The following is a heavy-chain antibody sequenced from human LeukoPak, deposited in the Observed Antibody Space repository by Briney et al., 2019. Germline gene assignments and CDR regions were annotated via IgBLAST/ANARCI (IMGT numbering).Heavy chain of an antibody. J-gene: IGHJ3*02. CDR3: ARPNRANDAFDI. D-gene: IGHD2/OR15-2a*01. CDR1: GGSFSGYY. CDR2: IDHSGSP. Sequence: SETLSLTCAVYGGSFSGYYWTWIRQPPGKGLEWIGEIDHSGSPNYNSSLKSRVTISVDTSTTHFSLKLSSVPAADPAVYYCARPNRANDAFDIWGQGTMLTLSS. V-gene: IGHV4-34*01.